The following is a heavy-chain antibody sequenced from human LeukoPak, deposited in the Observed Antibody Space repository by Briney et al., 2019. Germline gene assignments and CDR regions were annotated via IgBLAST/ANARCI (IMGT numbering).Heavy chain of an antibody. Sequence: PGGSLRLSCAASGFSFSDYYMSWIRQAPGKGLEWVSYISSSGTTIYYADSVKGRFTISRDNAKNSLYLQMNSLRADDTAVYYCARDRGYYDFWSGYSSDWFDPGAREPWSPSPQ. V-gene: IGHV3-11*01. CDR3: ARDRGYYDFWSGYSSDWFDP. CDR2: ISSSGTTI. CDR1: GFSFSDYY. J-gene: IGHJ5*02. D-gene: IGHD3-3*01.